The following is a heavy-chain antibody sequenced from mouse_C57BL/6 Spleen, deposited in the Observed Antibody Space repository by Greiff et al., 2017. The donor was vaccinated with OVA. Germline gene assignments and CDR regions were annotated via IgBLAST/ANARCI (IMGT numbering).Heavy chain of an antibody. Sequence: EVKLVESGGGLVKPGGSLKLSCAASGFTFSDYGMHWVRQAPEKGLEWVAYISSGSSTIYYADTVKGRFTISRDNAKNTLFLQMTSLRSEDTAMYYCARGYGSSPAWFAYWAQGTLVTVSA. CDR2: ISSGSSTI. CDR3: ARGYGSSPAWFAY. D-gene: IGHD1-1*01. CDR1: GFTFSDYG. J-gene: IGHJ3*01. V-gene: IGHV5-17*01.